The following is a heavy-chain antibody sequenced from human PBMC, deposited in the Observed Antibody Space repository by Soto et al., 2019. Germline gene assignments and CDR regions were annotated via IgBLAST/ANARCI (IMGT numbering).Heavy chain of an antibody. J-gene: IGHJ4*02. Sequence: GSLRLSCAASGFIFSSYAMSWVRQAPGKGLEWVSFITGSGATIYYADSVKGRFTISRDKFKNTLYLQMDSLRAEDTAVYYCAVSEYSYSDYWGQGTLVTVSS. D-gene: IGHD5-18*01. V-gene: IGHV3-23*01. CDR2: ITGSGATI. CDR1: GFIFSSYA. CDR3: AVSEYSYSDY.